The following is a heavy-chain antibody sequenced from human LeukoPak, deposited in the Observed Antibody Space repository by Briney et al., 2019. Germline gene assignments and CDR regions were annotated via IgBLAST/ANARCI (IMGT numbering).Heavy chain of an antibody. Sequence: GRSLRLSCAASGFTFDEYAMHWVRQAPGKGLEWVSGISWNSGNMVYADSVKGRFTISRDNAKNSLYMQMNSLRVEDTALYYCAKASDYSNRKGAFDIWGQGTMVTVSS. CDR1: GFTFDEYA. CDR2: ISWNSGNM. V-gene: IGHV3-9*01. CDR3: AKASDYSNRKGAFDI. J-gene: IGHJ3*02. D-gene: IGHD4-11*01.